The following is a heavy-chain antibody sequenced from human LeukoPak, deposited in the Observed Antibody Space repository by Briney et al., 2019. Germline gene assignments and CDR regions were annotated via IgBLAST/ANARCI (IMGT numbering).Heavy chain of an antibody. V-gene: IGHV1-69*04. J-gene: IGHJ4*02. D-gene: IGHD3-3*01. CDR2: IIPILGIA. Sequence: ASVKVSCKASGGTFSSYTISWVRQAPGQGLEWMGRIIPILGIANYAQKFQGRVTITADKSTGTAYMELSSLRSEDTAVYYCARDVAIFGVVIIDYWGQGTLVTVSS. CDR3: ARDVAIFGVVIIDY. CDR1: GGTFSSYT.